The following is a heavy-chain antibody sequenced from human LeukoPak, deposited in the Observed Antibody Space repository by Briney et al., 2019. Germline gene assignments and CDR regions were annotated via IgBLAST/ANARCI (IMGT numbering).Heavy chain of an antibody. CDR3: ARDRYYYDSSGGRGLDY. D-gene: IGHD3-22*01. CDR2: IHTSGST. CDR1: GGSIRSDY. Sequence: SETLSLTCTVSGGSIRSDYWSWIRQPPGKGLEWIGRIHTSGSTNYNPSLKSRVTMSGDTSKNQFSLKLSSVTAADTAVYYCARDRYYYDSSGGRGLDYWGQGTLVTVSS. V-gene: IGHV4-4*07. J-gene: IGHJ4*02.